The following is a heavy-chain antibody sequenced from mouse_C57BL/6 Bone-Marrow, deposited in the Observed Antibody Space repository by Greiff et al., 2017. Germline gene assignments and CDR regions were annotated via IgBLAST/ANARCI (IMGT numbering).Heavy chain of an antibody. D-gene: IGHD2-3*01. J-gene: IGHJ4*01. V-gene: IGHV5-12*01. CDR3: ARHDAPNYAMDY. Sequence: EVQLVESGGGLVQPGGSLKLSCAASGFTFSDYYMYWVRQTPEKRLEWVAYISNGGGSTYYPDTVKGRFTISRDNAKNTLYLQMSRLKSEDTAMYYCARHDAPNYAMDYWGQGTSVTVSS. CDR2: ISNGGGST. CDR1: GFTFSDYY.